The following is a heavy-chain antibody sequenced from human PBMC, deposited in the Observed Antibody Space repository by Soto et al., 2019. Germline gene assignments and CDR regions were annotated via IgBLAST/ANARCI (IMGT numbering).Heavy chain of an antibody. V-gene: IGHV4-61*01. CDR1: GGFVNSDTHS. Sequence: ETLSLTCTVSGGFVNSDTHSWSWIRQTPGKRLEWIGFIYSGGSTKNPSLRSRVTMSVDTSKNQFSLKLRSVIVADTAVYHCARFVRSCSATTCSTRADVWGQGITVTVSS. CDR3: ARFVRSCSATTCSTRADV. J-gene: IGHJ6*02. D-gene: IGHD2-2*01. CDR2: IYSGGST.